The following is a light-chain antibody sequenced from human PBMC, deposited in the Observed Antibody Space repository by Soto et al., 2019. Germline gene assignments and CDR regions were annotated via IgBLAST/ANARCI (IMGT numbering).Light chain of an antibody. V-gene: IGLV2-14*01. CDR3: SSYTTGSTGV. CDR2: EVS. Sequence: QSALTQPASVSGSPGQSITISCTGTSSDVGGYNYVSWYQQHPGKAPKLIIYEVSNRPSGVSNRFSGSKSGNTASLTISGLQAECEADYYCSSYTTGSTGVFVGGTTLTVL. CDR1: SSDVGGYNY. J-gene: IGLJ3*02.